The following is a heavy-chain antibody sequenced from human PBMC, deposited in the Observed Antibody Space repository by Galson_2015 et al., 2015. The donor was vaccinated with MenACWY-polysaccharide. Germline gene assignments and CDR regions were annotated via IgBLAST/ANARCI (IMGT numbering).Heavy chain of an antibody. CDR1: GFSFNTYW. CDR3: TKAGAKYCSGSSCYFNWFDP. Sequence: SLRLACAASGFSFNTYWMHWVRHAPGKGLVWVSRINADGSATGYADSVRGRFTISRDNAKNTLCLEMNSLRAEDTAVYYCTKAGAKYCSGSSCYFNWFDPWGQGTLVTVSS. CDR2: INADGSAT. V-gene: IGHV3-74*01. J-gene: IGHJ5*02. D-gene: IGHD2-15*01.